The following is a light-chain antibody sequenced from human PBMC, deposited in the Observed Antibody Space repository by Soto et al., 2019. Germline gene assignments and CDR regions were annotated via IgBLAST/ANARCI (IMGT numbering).Light chain of an antibody. CDR3: QQFQSYAPT. V-gene: IGKV1-13*02. CDR2: DAS. CDR1: QDISSA. J-gene: IGKJ4*01. Sequence: AIQLTQSPSSLSASVGDRVTITCRASQDISSALAWYQHNPGRAPRLLIYDASSLQSGVPSRFSGSGSGTDFTLTNSSLQPEDFATYYCQQFQSYAPTFGGGTKLEIK.